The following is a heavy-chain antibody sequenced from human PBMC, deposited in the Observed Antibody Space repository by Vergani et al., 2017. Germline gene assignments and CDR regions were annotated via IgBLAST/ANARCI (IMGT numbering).Heavy chain of an antibody. CDR1: GYTFTGYY. J-gene: IGHJ4*02. D-gene: IGHD6-19*01. CDR3: ARQNSSGWYPFFDY. CDR2: INPNSGGT. Sequence: QLQLVQSGAEVKKPGASVKVSCKASGYTFTGYYLHWVRQAPGQGLEWMGWINPNSGGTNFAQKFRGRVTMTKDTSIGTAYMELNRLRSDDTAVYYCARQNSSGWYPFFDYWGQGTLVTVSS. V-gene: IGHV1-2*02.